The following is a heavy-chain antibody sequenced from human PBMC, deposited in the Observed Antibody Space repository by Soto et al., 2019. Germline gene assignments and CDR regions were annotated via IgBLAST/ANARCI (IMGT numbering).Heavy chain of an antibody. Sequence: QVQLQESGPGLVKPSETLSLTCIVSGGSISNYYWSWIRQPPGKGLEWIGYIYYRGSTNYNPSLKSRVTISVYTSKNQFPLKLSSVTAADTAVYYCARGGYNWNDVTDYWGQGTLLTVPS. CDR3: ARGGYNWNDVTDY. J-gene: IGHJ4*02. D-gene: IGHD1-20*01. V-gene: IGHV4-59*01. CDR1: GGSISNYY. CDR2: IYYRGST.